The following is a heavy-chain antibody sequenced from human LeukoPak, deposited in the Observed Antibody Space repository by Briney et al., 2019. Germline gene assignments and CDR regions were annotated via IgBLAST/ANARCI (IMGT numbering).Heavy chain of an antibody. J-gene: IGHJ6*03. D-gene: IGHD3-3*01. CDR2: ISAYNGNT. V-gene: IGHV1-18*01. CDR1: GGTFSSHA. CDR3: ARDAGTIFGVVGWYMDV. Sequence: ASVKVSCKASGGTFSSHAISWVRQAPGQGLEWMGWISAYNGNTNYAQKLQGRVTMTTDTSASTAYMELRSLRSDDTAVYYCARDAGTIFGVVGWYMDVWGKGTTVTVSS.